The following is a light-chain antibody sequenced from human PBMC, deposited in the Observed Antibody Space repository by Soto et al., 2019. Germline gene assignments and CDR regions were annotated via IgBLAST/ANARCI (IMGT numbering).Light chain of an antibody. Sequence: QSAVTQPPSVSGTPGQRVTIFCSGRRSNIGSNLVYWYQQLPGTAPKLLIFSNDQRPSGVPDRFSGSRSGTSASLAISGLRSDDDGYYYCAAWDDSLSGVVFGGGTKLTVL. CDR1: RSNIGSNL. CDR3: AAWDDSLSGVV. V-gene: IGLV1-47*02. J-gene: IGLJ2*01. CDR2: SND.